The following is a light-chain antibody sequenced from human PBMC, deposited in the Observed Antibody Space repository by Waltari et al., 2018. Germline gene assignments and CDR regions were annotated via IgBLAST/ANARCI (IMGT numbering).Light chain of an antibody. Sequence: DIVMTQSPDSLAVSLGERATINCKSGQSVLYSSNNKDYLAWYQQKPGQPPKRLFYWASTRESGGPDRFSGSGSGTDFTLTISSLQAEDVAVYYCQQYHSFPYTFGQGTKLEIK. V-gene: IGKV4-1*01. CDR1: QSVLYSSNNKDY. J-gene: IGKJ2*01. CDR2: WAS. CDR3: QQYHSFPYT.